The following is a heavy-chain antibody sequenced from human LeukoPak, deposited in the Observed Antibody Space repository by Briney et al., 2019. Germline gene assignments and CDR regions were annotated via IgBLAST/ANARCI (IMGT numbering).Heavy chain of an antibody. CDR1: GFTFSSYG. CDR2: IWYDGSNK. CDR3: ARDGERVSIAAAGTTFLDC. D-gene: IGHD6-13*01. Sequence: GGSLRLSCAASGFTFSSYGMHCVRQAPGKGLEWVAVIWYDGSNKYYADSVKGRFTISRDNSKNTLYLQMNSLRAEDTAVYYCARDGERVSIAAAGTTFLDCWGQGTLVTVSS. V-gene: IGHV3-33*01. J-gene: IGHJ4*02.